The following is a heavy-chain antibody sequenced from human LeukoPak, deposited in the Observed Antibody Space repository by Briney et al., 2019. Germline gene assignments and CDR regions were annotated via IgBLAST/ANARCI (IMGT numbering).Heavy chain of an antibody. Sequence: GGSLRLSCAASGFTFSNYWMHWVRQVPGKGLVWVSRINDDGSATSYADSVEGRFTISRDNAKNTLFLQINSLRAEDTAVYYCAREILAPGKTHDYWGQGTLVTVSS. CDR1: GFTFSNYW. V-gene: IGHV3-74*01. J-gene: IGHJ4*02. CDR2: INDDGSAT. CDR3: AREILAPGKTHDY.